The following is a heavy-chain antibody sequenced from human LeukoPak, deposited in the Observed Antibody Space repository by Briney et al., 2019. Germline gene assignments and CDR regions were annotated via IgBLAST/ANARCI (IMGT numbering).Heavy chain of an antibody. CDR3: AAGYYDSSGYYPLAY. D-gene: IGHD3-22*01. J-gene: IGHJ4*02. CDR2: IYYSGST. CDR1: GGSISSYY. Sequence: TTSETLSLTCTVSGGSISSYYWSWIRQPPGKGLEWIGYIYYSGSTNYNPSLKSRVTISVDTSKNQFSLKLSSVTAADTAVYYCAAGYYDSSGYYPLAYWGQGTLVTVSS. V-gene: IGHV4-59*01.